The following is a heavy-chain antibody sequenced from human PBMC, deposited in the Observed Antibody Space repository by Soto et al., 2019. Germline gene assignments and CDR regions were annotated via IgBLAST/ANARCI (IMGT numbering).Heavy chain of an antibody. CDR2: INQDGSAK. D-gene: IGHD1-26*01. V-gene: IGHV3-7*05. CDR1: GFTFSNYF. CDR3: AGGAGWEQEY. Sequence: EVQLVESGGGLVQPGGSLRLSCAASGFTFSNYFMTWVRQAPGKGLEWVANINQDGSAKHYVDSVRGRFTTSRDNAKNPLHLEMNSLRVEDTAVYFCAGGAGWEQEYWGQGTLVTVSS. J-gene: IGHJ4*02.